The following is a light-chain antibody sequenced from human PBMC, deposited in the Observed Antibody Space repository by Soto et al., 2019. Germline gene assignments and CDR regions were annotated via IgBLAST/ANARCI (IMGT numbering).Light chain of an antibody. CDR2: LGS. V-gene: IGKV2-28*01. CDR3: AQGLATPFT. J-gene: IGKJ4*01. CDR1: QNILHSNGYNY. Sequence: GLRHSPLTLPVNPGEPAVISCRSSQNILHSNGYNYLNWYMQKTGQFXQLXIYLGSNRASGVPDRFSVIVSGTDFTLKVHWVEAEDGGLDLGAQGLATPFTFAGGTKVDI.